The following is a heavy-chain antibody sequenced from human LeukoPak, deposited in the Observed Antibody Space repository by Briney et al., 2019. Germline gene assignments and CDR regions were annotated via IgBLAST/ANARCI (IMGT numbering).Heavy chain of an antibody. CDR2: ISSNGGST. D-gene: IGHD5-12*01. Sequence: GGSLRLSCSVSGLTFRSSAMHWVRQAPGKGLEYVSTISSNGGSTYYADSVKGRFTISRDNSKNTLYLQMNSLRAEDTAVYYCAKVRSGLRGAFDIWGQGTMVTVSS. CDR1: GLTFRSSA. CDR3: AKVRSGLRGAFDI. V-gene: IGHV3-64*04. J-gene: IGHJ3*02.